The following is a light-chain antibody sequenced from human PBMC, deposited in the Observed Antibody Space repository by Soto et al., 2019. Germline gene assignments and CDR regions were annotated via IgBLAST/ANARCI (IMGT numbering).Light chain of an antibody. Sequence: DIQMTQSPSSLPASLGDRVTITCRASQGIGVYLAWFQQKPGNVPKLLIYAASTLQSGVPSRFSGSGSGTDFTLTISSLQPEDVATYYCQQYDNLPLTFGGGTKVEIK. V-gene: IGKV1-27*01. CDR1: QGIGVY. J-gene: IGKJ4*01. CDR2: AAS. CDR3: QQYDNLPLT.